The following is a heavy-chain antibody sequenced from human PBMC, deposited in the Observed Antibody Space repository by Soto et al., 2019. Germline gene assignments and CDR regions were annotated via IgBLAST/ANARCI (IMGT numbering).Heavy chain of an antibody. J-gene: IGHJ5*02. V-gene: IGHV4-30-2*01. D-gene: IGHD2-15*01. Sequence: PSETLSLTCAVSGGSISSGGYSWSWIRQPPGKGLEWIGYIYHSGSTYYNPSLKSRVTISVDRSKNQFSLKLSSVTAADTAAYYCARCGSFLSFDPWGQGTLVTVSS. CDR2: IYHSGST. CDR1: GGSISSGGYS. CDR3: ARCGSFLSFDP.